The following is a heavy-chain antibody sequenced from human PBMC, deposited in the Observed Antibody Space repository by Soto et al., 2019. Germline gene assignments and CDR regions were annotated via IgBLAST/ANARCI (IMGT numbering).Heavy chain of an antibody. D-gene: IGHD3-3*02. CDR2: IYYSGST. J-gene: IGHJ5*02. V-gene: IGHV4-39*01. Sequence: PSETLSLTSTVSGGSISSSSYYWGWIPQPPWKGLEWIGSIYYSGSTYYNPSLKSRVTISVDTSKNQFSLKLSSVTAADTAVYYCASPKIAFYNWFDPWGQGTLVTVSS. CDR3: ASPKIAFYNWFDP. CDR1: GGSISSSSYY.